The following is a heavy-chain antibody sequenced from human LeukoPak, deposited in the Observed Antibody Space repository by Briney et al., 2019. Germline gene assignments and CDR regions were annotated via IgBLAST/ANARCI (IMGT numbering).Heavy chain of an antibody. CDR3: TTPTPLYSQRYYLDY. CDR1: GFTFSNAW. D-gene: IGHD6-13*01. CDR2: IKSKTDGGTT. J-gene: IGHJ4*02. V-gene: IGHV3-15*01. Sequence: GGSLRLSCAASGFTFSNAWMSWVRQAPGKGLEWDGRIKSKTDGGTTDYAAPVKGRFTISRDDSKNTLYLQMNSLKTEDTAVYYCTTPTPLYSQRYYLDYWGQGTLVTVSS.